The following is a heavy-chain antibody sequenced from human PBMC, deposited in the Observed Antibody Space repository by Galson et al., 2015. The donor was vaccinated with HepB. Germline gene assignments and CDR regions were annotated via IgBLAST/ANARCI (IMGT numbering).Heavy chain of an antibody. D-gene: IGHD2-2*01. CDR3: ARHESESKTYAADN. J-gene: IGHJ4*02. CDR2: FYYTGNT. V-gene: IGHV4-39*01. Sequence: LSLTCTVSGGSISSSSYYWGWLRQPPGKGLEWIGSFYYTGNTHYNPSLKSRVTISGDTSKNQSSLKLNSVTAADTAVYYCARHESESKTYAADNWGQGTLVTVSS. CDR1: GGSISSSSYY.